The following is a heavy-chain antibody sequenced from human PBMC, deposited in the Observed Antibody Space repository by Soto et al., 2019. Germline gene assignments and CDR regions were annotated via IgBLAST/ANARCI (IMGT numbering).Heavy chain of an antibody. CDR1: GYTFTSYY. CDR2: INPSGGST. D-gene: IGHD6-13*01. J-gene: IGHJ6*02. V-gene: IGHV1-46*01. Sequence: GASVKVSCKASGYTFTSYYMHWVRQAPGQGLEWMGIINPSGGSTSYAQKFQGRVTMTRDTSTSTVYMELSSLRSEDTAVYYFAREARAAGYSRSWYVDYYYYYGMDVWGQGTTVTVS. CDR3: AREARAAGYSRSWYVDYYYYYGMDV.